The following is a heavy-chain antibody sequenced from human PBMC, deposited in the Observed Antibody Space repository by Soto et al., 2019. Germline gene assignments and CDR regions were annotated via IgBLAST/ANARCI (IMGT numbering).Heavy chain of an antibody. D-gene: IGHD2-15*01. CDR2: IRSKANGGTT. J-gene: IGHJ5*02. CDR1: GFTFGDYA. V-gene: IGHV3-49*03. CDR3: TSLDIVGFWFDP. Sequence: GGSLRLSCTASGFTFGDYAMSWFRQAPGKGLEWVGFIRSKANGGTTEYAASVKGRFTISRDDSKSIAYLQMNSLKTEDTAVYYCTSLDIVGFWFDPWGQGTLVTVSS.